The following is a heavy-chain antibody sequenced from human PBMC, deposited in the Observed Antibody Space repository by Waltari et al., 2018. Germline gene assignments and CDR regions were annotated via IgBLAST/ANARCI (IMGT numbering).Heavy chain of an antibody. D-gene: IGHD5-18*01. CDR3: ARDSYPDYYYGMDV. CDR2: INAGNGNT. J-gene: IGHJ6*02. Sequence: QVQLVQSGAEVKKPGASVKVSCKASGYTFTSYAMHWVRQAPGQRLEWMGWINAGNGNTKYAQRFQGRVTITRDTSASTAYMELSSLRSEDTAVYYCARDSYPDYYYGMDVWGQGTMVTVSS. V-gene: IGHV1-3*01. CDR1: GYTFTSYA.